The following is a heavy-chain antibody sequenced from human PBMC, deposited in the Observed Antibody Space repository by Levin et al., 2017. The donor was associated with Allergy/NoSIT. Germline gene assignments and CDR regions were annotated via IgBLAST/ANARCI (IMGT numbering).Heavy chain of an antibody. D-gene: IGHD6-6*01. J-gene: IGHJ3*02. CDR3: ARGKGYSSSRVAFDI. Sequence: SETLSLTCSVSGDSISSSPYCWGWVRQPPGKGLEWIGTIYNSGTTYSNPSLKSRVTISVDTSKNQFSLKLGSVTAADTAVYYCARGKGYSSSRVAFDIWGQGTMVTVSS. V-gene: IGHV4-39*07. CDR1: GDSISSSPYC. CDR2: IYNSGTT.